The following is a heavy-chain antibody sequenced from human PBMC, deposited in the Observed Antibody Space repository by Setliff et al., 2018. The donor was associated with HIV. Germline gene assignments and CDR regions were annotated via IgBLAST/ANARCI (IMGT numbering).Heavy chain of an antibody. CDR3: ARAPPGIQNDAFDV. V-gene: IGHV4-59*01. CDR2: IYYSGSS. J-gene: IGHJ3*01. Sequence: PSETLSLTCTVSGGSISSYYWSVFRQPPGKGLEWIGYIYYSGSSNYNPSLKSRVTISVDTSNNQFSLKLSSVTAADTAVYYCARAPPGIQNDAFDVWGQGTMVTVSS. CDR1: GGSISSYY.